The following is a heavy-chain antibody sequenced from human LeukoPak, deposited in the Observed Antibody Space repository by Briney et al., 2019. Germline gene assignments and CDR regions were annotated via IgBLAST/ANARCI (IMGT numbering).Heavy chain of an antibody. CDR2: INPNSGGT. CDR1: GYTFTGYY. J-gene: IGHJ6*02. Sequence: ASVKVSCKASGYTFTGYYMHWVRQAPGQGLEWMGWINPNSGGTNYAQKFQGRVIMTRDTSISTAYMELSRLRSDDTAVYYCAREYDIAEPPYYCYGMDVWGQGTTVTVSS. CDR3: AREYDIAEPPYYCYGMDV. V-gene: IGHV1-2*02. D-gene: IGHD3-9*01.